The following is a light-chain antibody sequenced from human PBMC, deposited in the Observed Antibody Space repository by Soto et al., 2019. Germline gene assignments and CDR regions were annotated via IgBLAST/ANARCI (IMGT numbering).Light chain of an antibody. CDR1: STDVGGFNY. CDR3: SSYSSSTTHVV. Sequence: QSALTQPAFVSGSPGRSVTISCTGTSTDVGGFNYVSWYQHLPGRAPKLIIYDVTNRPSGISYRFSASKSGRTASLTISGLQAEDDADYYCSSYSSSTTHVVFGGGTKLTVL. J-gene: IGLJ2*01. V-gene: IGLV2-14*03. CDR2: DVT.